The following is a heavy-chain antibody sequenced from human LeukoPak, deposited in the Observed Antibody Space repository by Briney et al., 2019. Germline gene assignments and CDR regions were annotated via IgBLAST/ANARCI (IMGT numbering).Heavy chain of an antibody. J-gene: IGHJ4*02. CDR3: ARHAFMWELLPFFDY. Sequence: SQTLSLTCTVSGGSISSGSYYWSWTRQPPGEGLEWIGYIYYSGITNYNLSLKTRVTITVDTAKNQFPRKLSSVTAADTGVYYCARHAFMWELLPFFDYWRKGTLVTVSS. D-gene: IGHD1-26*01. CDR2: IYYSGIT. CDR1: GGSISSGSYY. V-gene: IGHV4-61*01.